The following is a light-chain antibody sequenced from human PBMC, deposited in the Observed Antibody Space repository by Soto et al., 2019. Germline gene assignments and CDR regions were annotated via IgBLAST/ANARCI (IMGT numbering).Light chain of an antibody. J-gene: IGKJ1*01. Sequence: EIVMTQSPATLSVTPGGRATLSCRASQSVSSKLAWYQQKPGQAPRLLIYGASTRATGIPARFSGSGSETEFTLTISGLQSEDFAVYFCQQYNNWPPWTFGQGTKVEIK. CDR1: QSVSSK. CDR2: GAS. V-gene: IGKV3-15*01. CDR3: QQYNNWPPWT.